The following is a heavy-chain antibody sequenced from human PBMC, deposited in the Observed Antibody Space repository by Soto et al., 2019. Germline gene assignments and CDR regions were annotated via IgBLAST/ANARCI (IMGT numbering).Heavy chain of an antibody. CDR1: GFTFSSYG. CDR2: IWYDGSNK. J-gene: IGHJ4*02. D-gene: IGHD2-15*01. V-gene: IGHV3-33*01. Sequence: ESGGGVVQPGRSLRLSCAASGFTFSSYGMHWVRQAPGKGLEWVAVIWYDGSNKYYADSVKGRFTISRDNSKNTLYLQMNSLRAEDTAVYYCAREYRGYCSGGSCPLDYWGQGTLVTVSS. CDR3: AREYRGYCSGGSCPLDY.